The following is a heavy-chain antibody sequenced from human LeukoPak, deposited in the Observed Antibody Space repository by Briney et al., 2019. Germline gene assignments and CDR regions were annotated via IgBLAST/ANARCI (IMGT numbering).Heavy chain of an antibody. CDR1: GFTFSSYA. V-gene: IGHV3-53*01. CDR3: ARGAVSGGFLDY. Sequence: PVGSLRLSCSASGFTFSSYAMHWVRQAPGKGLEWVSLIYSSGDTYYADSVKGRFTISRDDSKNTLYLQMNSLRAEDTAVYSCARGAVSGGFLDYWGQGTLVTVSS. CDR2: IYSSGDT. D-gene: IGHD2-15*01. J-gene: IGHJ4*02.